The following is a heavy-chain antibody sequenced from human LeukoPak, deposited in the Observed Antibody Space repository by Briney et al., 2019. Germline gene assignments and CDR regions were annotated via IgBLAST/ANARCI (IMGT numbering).Heavy chain of an antibody. J-gene: IGHJ4*02. D-gene: IGHD3-3*01. V-gene: IGHV3-30*02. CDR2: IRYDGSNK. CDR1: GFTFSSYG. CDR3: AKGGTYDFWSGYPFDY. Sequence: PGGSLRLSCAASGFTFSSYGMHWVRQAPGKGLEWVAFIRYDGSNKYYADSVKGRFTISRDNSKNTLYLQMNSLRAEDTAVYYCAKGGTYDFWSGYPFDYWGQGTLVTVSS.